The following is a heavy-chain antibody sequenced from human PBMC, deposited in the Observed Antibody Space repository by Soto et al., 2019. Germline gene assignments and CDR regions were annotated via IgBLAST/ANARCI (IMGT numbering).Heavy chain of an antibody. J-gene: IGHJ6*03. CDR2: IYYTGNT. CDR1: GGSISSGAKY. V-gene: IGHV4-31*03. D-gene: IGHD3-10*01. CDR3: TFGYSGSGPYYYYYYMDV. Sequence: QVQLQESGPGLVKPSQTLSLICSVSGGSISSGAKYWSWIRQHPGKGLEWIGYIYYTGNTDYNPSLKSRVTISVDTSKNQFSLNLSSVTAADTAVYYCTFGYSGSGPYYYYYYMDVWGKGTTVTVSS.